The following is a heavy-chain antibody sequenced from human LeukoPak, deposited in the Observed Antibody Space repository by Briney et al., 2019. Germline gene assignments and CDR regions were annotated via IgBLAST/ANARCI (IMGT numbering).Heavy chain of an antibody. D-gene: IGHD3-22*01. CDR1: GFTFSSYW. CDR2: TNSDGSST. V-gene: IGHV3-74*01. CDR3: ARAFKGSGYYYWVVGAFDI. Sequence: PGGSLRLSCAASGFTFSSYWMHWVRQAPGKGLVWVSRTNSDGSSTSYADSVKGRFTISRDNAKNTLYLQMNSLRAEDTAVYYCARAFKGSGYYYWVVGAFDIWGQGTMVTVSS. J-gene: IGHJ3*02.